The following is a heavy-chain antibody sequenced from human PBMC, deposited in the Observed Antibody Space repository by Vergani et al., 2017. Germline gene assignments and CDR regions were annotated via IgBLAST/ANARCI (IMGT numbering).Heavy chain of an antibody. Sequence: QVQLQESGPGLVKPSQTLSLTCTVSGGSISSGSYYWSWIRQPAGKGLEWIGRIYTSGSTNYNPSLKSRVTISVDTSKNQFSLKLSAVTAADTAVYYCARGDYGDYSSFDYWGQGTLVTVSS. CDR1: GGSISSGSYY. CDR2: IYTSGST. D-gene: IGHD4-17*01. V-gene: IGHV4-61*02. CDR3: ARGDYGDYSSFDY. J-gene: IGHJ4*02.